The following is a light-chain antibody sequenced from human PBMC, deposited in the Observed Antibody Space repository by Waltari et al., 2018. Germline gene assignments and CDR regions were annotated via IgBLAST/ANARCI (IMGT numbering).Light chain of an antibody. Sequence: DIQITQSPSYLSASVGDRVTITCRASLDISNYVSWYQQKPGKPPKRLIYAVSSLEGGVPSRFGGSGSGSDFTLTISSLQPEDFATYYCLQYNSQPFTFGPGTTLDVK. J-gene: IGKJ3*01. CDR2: AVS. CDR1: LDISNY. V-gene: IGKV1-17*01. CDR3: LQYNSQPFT.